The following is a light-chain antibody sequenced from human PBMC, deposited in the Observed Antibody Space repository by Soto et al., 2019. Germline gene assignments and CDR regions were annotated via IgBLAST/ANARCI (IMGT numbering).Light chain of an antibody. CDR3: ASKRDNGRV. V-gene: IGLV4-69*01. CDR1: SGHSSYA. CDR2: LNNDGSH. J-gene: IGLJ3*02. Sequence: QLVLTQSPSASASLGASVKLTCTLSSGHSSYAIAWHQKQPGKGPRYLMDLNNDGSHTKGDGIPDRFSGSSSGADRFLIISSLQSEDEADYYCASKRDNGRVFGGGTKLTVL.